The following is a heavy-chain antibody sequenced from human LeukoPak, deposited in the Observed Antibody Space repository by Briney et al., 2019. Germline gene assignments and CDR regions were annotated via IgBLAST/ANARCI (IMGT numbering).Heavy chain of an antibody. J-gene: IGHJ4*02. CDR3: ARVNTRYSSSWYDY. Sequence: GASVKVSCKASGYTFINYAIHWVRQAPGQRLEWMGWINAGNGNTKYSQKFQGRVTITRDTSASTAYMELSSLRSEDTAVYYCARVNTRYSSSWYDYWGQGTLVTVSS. CDR1: GYTFINYA. CDR2: INAGNGNT. D-gene: IGHD6-13*01. V-gene: IGHV1-3*01.